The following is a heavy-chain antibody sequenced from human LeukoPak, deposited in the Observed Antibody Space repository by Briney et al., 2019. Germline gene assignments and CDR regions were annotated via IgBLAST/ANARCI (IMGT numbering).Heavy chain of an antibody. J-gene: IGHJ6*02. CDR3: ARGPRRDGPLGLRYYYGMDV. CDR1: GYTFTSYY. D-gene: IGHD5-24*01. CDR2: INPSGGST. Sequence: ASVKVSCKASGYTFTSYYMHWVRQAPGQGLEWMGIINPSGGSTSYAQKFQGRVTMTRDTSTSTVYMELSSLRSEDTAVYYCARGPRRDGPLGLRYYYGMDVWGQGTTVTVSS. V-gene: IGHV1-46*01.